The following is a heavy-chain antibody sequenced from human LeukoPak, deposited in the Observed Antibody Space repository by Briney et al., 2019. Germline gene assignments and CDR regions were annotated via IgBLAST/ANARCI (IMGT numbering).Heavy chain of an antibody. Sequence: LETLSLTCAVYGGSFSGYYWSWIRQPPGKGLEWIGEINHSGSTNYNPSLKSRVTISVDTSKNQFSLKLSSVTAADTAVYYCARGPDYGGNSWGQGTLVTVSS. V-gene: IGHV4-34*01. CDR1: GGSFSGYY. CDR2: INHSGST. D-gene: IGHD4-23*01. J-gene: IGHJ4*02. CDR3: ARGPDYGGNS.